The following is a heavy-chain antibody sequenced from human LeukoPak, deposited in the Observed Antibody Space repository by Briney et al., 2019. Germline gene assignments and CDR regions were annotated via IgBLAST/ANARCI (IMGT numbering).Heavy chain of an antibody. CDR3: AKVRERFLEWLLIDY. J-gene: IGHJ4*02. Sequence: GGSLRLSCAASGFTFSSYAMNWVRQAPGKGLEWVAVISYDGSTTYYADSVKGRFTISRDNSKNTLYLQMNSLRAEDTAVYYCAKVRERFLEWLLIDYWGQGTLVTVSS. CDR2: ISYDGSTT. CDR1: GFTFSSYA. V-gene: IGHV3-30-3*01. D-gene: IGHD3-3*01.